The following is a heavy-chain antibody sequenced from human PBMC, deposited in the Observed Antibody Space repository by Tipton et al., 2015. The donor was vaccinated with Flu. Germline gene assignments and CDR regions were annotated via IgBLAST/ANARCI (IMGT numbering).Heavy chain of an antibody. V-gene: IGHV3-23*01. Sequence: SLRLSCAASGFTFSIYAMSWVRQAPGKGLEWVSTISAYGGRTYYADSVKGRFTISRDNSKNTLHLQMNSLRAEDTAIYLCAKVIPEIVSGLDYWGQGTLVTVSS. CDR3: AKVIPEIVSGLDY. CDR2: ISAYGGRT. CDR1: GFTFSIYA. J-gene: IGHJ4*02. D-gene: IGHD5/OR15-5a*01.